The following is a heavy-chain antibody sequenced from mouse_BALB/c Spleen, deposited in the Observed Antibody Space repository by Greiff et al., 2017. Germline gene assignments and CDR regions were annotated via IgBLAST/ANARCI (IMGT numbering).Heavy chain of an antibody. CDR3: ARSARATYWYFDV. J-gene: IGHJ1*01. V-gene: IGHV1-4*01. CDR2: INPSSGYT. D-gene: IGHD3-1*01. CDR1: GYTFTSYT. Sequence: VQLQQSGAELARPGASVKMSCKASGYTFTSYTMHWVKQRPGQGLEWIGYINPSSGYTNYNQKFKDKATLTADKSSSTAYMQLSSLTSEDSAVYYCARSARATYWYFDVWGAGTTVTVSS.